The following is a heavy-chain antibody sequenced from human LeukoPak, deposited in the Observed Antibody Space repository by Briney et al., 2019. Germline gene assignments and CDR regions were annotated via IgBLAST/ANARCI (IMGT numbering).Heavy chain of an antibody. V-gene: IGHV4-59*01. CDR2: IYYSGST. J-gene: IGHJ2*01. CDR3: ARDIIQLWSRYFDL. CDR1: GGSISSYY. D-gene: IGHD5-18*01. Sequence: PSETLSLTCTVSGGSISSYYWSWIRQPLGKGLEWIGYIYYSGSTNYIPSLKSRVTISVDTSKNQFSLKLSSVTAADTAVYYCARDIIQLWSRYFDLWGRGTLVTVSS.